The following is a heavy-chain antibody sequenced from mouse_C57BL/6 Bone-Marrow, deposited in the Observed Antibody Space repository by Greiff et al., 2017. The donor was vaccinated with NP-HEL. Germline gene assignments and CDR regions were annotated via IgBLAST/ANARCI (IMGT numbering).Heavy chain of an antibody. CDR3: AREWDEDY. Sequence: VQLQQSGPELVKPGASVKISCKASGYTFTDYYMNWVKQSHGKSLEWIGDINPNNGGTSYNQKFKGKATLTVDKSSSTAYMELRSLTSEDSAVYYCAREWDEDYWGQGTSVTVSS. J-gene: IGHJ4*01. CDR2: INPNNGGT. CDR1: GYTFTDYY. D-gene: IGHD4-1*01. V-gene: IGHV1-26*01.